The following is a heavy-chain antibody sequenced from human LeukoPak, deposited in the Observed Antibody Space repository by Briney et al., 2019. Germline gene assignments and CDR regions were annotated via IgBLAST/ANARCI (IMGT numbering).Heavy chain of an antibody. J-gene: IGHJ3*02. D-gene: IGHD3-3*01. CDR2: IYYSGST. CDR3: ARQTFYDFSRRAFDI. CDR1: GVSISSSDYY. V-gene: IGHV4-39*01. Sequence: SETLSLTCTVSGVSISSSDYYWGWIRPPPGKGLDWIGTIYYSGSTYYNPSLKSRVSISADTSKNHISLKLTSETAADTALYYCARQTFYDFSRRAFDIWGQGTLVTVSS.